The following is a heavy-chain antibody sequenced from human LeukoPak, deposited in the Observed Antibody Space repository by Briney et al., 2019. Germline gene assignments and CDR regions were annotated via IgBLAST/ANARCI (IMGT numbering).Heavy chain of an antibody. CDR2: IFPIFGTA. CDR3: ASPPPYGDYSGYFDY. CDR1: GGTFSSYA. V-gene: IGHV1-69*01. Sequence: SVKVSCKASGGTFSSYAISWVRQAPGQGLEWMGGIFPIFGTANYAQKFQGRVTITADESTSTAYMELSSLRSEDTAVYYCASPPPYGDYSGYFDYWGQGTLVTVSS. D-gene: IGHD4-17*01. J-gene: IGHJ4*02.